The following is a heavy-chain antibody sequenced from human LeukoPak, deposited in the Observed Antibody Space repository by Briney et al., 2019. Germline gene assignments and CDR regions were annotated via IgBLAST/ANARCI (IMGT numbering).Heavy chain of an antibody. D-gene: IGHD2-21*02. V-gene: IGHV3-30*04. CDR2: ISSDGRKQ. CDR1: GFTFSTYA. Sequence: PGGSLRLSCAASGFTFSTYAIHWVRQAPGKGLEWVALISSDGRKQYYADSVKGRFTISRDNSKNTVYVQMNSLRAEDTAVYYCVRDDFTRTDLFDWWGQGTQVTVSS. J-gene: IGHJ4*02. CDR3: VRDDFTRTDLFDW.